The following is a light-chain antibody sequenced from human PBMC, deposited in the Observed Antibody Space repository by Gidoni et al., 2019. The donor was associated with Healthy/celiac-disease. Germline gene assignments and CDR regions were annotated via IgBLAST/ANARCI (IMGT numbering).Light chain of an antibody. Sequence: EPVLPQSPRTLSLSPGERATLSCRASQSVSSSYLAWYQQKPGQAPRLLIYGASSRATGIPDRFSGSGSGTDFTLTISRLEPEDFAVYYCQQYGSSPLTFGGGTKVEIK. J-gene: IGKJ4*01. CDR1: QSVSSSY. V-gene: IGKV3-20*01. CDR2: GAS. CDR3: QQYGSSPLT.